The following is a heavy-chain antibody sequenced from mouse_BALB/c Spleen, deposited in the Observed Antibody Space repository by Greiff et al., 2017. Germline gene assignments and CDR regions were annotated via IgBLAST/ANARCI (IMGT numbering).Heavy chain of an antibody. CDR1: GFTFSDYY. J-gene: IGHJ4*01. CDR2: ISDGGSYT. V-gene: IGHV5-4*02. Sequence: ESGGGLVKPGGSLKLSCAASGFTFSDYYMYWVRQTPEKRLEWVATISDGGSYTYYPDSVKGRFTISRDNAKNNLYLQMSSLKSEDTAMYYCAREGGYDDAMDYWGQGTSVTVSS. CDR3: AREGGYDDAMDY. D-gene: IGHD2-2*01.